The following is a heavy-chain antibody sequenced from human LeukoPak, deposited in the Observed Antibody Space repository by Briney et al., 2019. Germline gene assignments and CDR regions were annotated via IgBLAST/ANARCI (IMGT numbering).Heavy chain of an antibody. V-gene: IGHV4-34*01. D-gene: IGHD3-10*01. CDR3: ARPGAPINTMVRGYGMDV. J-gene: IGHJ6*02. CDR1: GFTFSDHN. Sequence: GSLRLSCAASGFTFSDHNMDWVRQPPGKGLEWIGEINHSGSTNYNPSLKSRVTISVDTSKNQFSLKLSSVTAADTAVYYCARPGAPINTMVRGYGMDVWGQGTTVTVSS. CDR2: INHSGST.